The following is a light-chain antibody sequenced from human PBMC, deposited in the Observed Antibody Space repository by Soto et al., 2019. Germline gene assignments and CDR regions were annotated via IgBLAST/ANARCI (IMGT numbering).Light chain of an antibody. J-gene: IGKJ1*01. CDR1: QSVSSSY. CDR3: QQYGSSQP. V-gene: IGKV3-20*01. CDR2: GAS. Sequence: IVLTQSPGTLSLSPGERATLSCRASQSVSSSYLAWYQQKPGQAPRLLIYGASSRATGIPDRFSGSGSGTDFTLSITGLEPEDSAVYYCQQYGSSQPFGQGTKVELK.